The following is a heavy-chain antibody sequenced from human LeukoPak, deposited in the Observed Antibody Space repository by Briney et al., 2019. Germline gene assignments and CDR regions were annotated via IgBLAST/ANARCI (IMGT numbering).Heavy chain of an antibody. CDR2: VSYDGSWD. D-gene: IGHD3-16*02. V-gene: IGHV3-30*01. CDR3: TREERGYIPAF. Sequence: GRSLTLSCAASGFTFSNYAMHWVRQTPGKGLEWVAFVSYDGSWDSHSDSVKGRFTISRDDSKNTLYLQMTRLRAEDTAVYYCTREERGYIPAFWGQGTLVTVSS. J-gene: IGHJ4*02. CDR1: GFTFSNYA.